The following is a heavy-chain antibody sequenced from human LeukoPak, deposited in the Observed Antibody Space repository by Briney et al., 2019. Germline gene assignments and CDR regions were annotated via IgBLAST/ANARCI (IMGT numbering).Heavy chain of an antibody. J-gene: IGHJ6*02. CDR3: ARAFRKDNYYYYGMDV. Sequence: ASVKVSCKASGYTFTSYYMHWVRQAPGQGLEWMGIINPSGDSTSYAQKFQGRVTMTRDTSTSTVYMELSSLRSEDTAVYYCARAFRKDNYYYYGMDVWGQGTTVTVSS. CDR2: INPSGDST. CDR1: GYTFTSYY. D-gene: IGHD2/OR15-2a*01. V-gene: IGHV1-46*01.